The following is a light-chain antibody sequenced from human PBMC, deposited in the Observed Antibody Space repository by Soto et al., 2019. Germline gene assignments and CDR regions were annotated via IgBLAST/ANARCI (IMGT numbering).Light chain of an antibody. Sequence: EIVMTQSPATLSVSPGERATLSCRASRNINRKLAWYQQKPGQAPRLLISGASTRATGIPARLSGSGSGTEFTLTISSLQSEDFAVYYCQQYYDYPPLIFGGGTKV. CDR1: RNINRK. CDR2: GAS. CDR3: QQYYDYPPLI. V-gene: IGKV3-15*01. J-gene: IGKJ4*01.